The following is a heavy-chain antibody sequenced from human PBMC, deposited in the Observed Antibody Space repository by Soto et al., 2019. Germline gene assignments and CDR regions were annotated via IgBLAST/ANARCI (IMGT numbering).Heavy chain of an antibody. Sequence: EVQLVESGGGLVKPGGSLRLSCAASGFTFSSYSMNWVRQAPGKGLEWVSSISSSSSSIYYADSVKGRLTISRDNAKNSLYLQMNSLRAEDTAVYYCARDREQQLVRSPLGYYYYCMDVWGQGTTVTVSS. CDR2: ISSSSSSI. D-gene: IGHD6-13*01. CDR3: ARDREQQLVRSPLGYYYYCMDV. J-gene: IGHJ6*02. CDR1: GFTFSSYS. V-gene: IGHV3-21*01.